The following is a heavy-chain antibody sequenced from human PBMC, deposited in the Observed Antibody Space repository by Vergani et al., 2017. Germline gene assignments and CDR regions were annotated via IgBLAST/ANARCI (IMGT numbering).Heavy chain of an antibody. D-gene: IGHD3-9*01. Sequence: QAHLVQSGTELKKPGASVQVSCKASGYTFIDYGISWVRQAPGQGLEWMGWISAYNGDTNYAHSLQGRLTMTTDASTTTAYMELRSLRSDDTAVYYCARSHSPGRPDWTFGPWGQGTLVTVSS. CDR3: ARSHSPGRPDWTFGP. J-gene: IGHJ5*02. V-gene: IGHV1-18*01. CDR2: ISAYNGDT. CDR1: GYTFIDYG.